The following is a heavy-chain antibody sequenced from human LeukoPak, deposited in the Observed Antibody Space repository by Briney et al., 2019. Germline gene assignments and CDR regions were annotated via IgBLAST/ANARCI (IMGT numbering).Heavy chain of an antibody. CDR1: GYIFTSYY. Sequence: ASVKVSCKASGYIFTSYYIHWVRQAPGQGLEWMGIINPSDNPSGGSTNYEQKFQGRVTMTRDTSTSTVHMELSSLRSGDTAIYYCVRGGGFMFYDFSSAYPDFELWGQGTRVTVSS. D-gene: IGHD3-3*01. J-gene: IGHJ4*02. CDR2: INPSDNPSGGST. CDR3: VRGGGFMFYDFSSAYPDFEL. V-gene: IGHV1-46*01.